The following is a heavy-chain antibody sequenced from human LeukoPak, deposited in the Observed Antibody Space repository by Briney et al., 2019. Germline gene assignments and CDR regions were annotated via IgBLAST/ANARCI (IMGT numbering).Heavy chain of an antibody. Sequence: SETLSLTCTVSGGSISSGDYYWSWIRQPPGKGLEWIGYIYYSGSTHYNPSLKSRVTISVDTSKNQFSLKLSSVTAADTAVYYCARDGILNWFDPWGQGTLVTVSS. CDR1: GGSISSGDYY. CDR3: ARDGILNWFDP. V-gene: IGHV4-30-4*01. CDR2: IYYSGST. J-gene: IGHJ5*02. D-gene: IGHD1-26*01.